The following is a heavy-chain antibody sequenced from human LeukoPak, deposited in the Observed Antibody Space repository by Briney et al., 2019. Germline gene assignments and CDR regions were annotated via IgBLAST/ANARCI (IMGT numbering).Heavy chain of an antibody. V-gene: IGHV3-21*01. D-gene: IGHD6-19*01. J-gene: IGHJ3*02. CDR2: ISSSSSYI. CDR1: GFTLSSYS. Sequence: GGSLRLSCAASGFTLSSYSMNWVRQAPGKGLEWVSSISSSSSYIYYADSVKGRFTISRNNAKNSLNLRVNSLRAEDTAVYYCARGRVGQWLVDAFDIWGQGTMVTVSS. CDR3: ARGRVGQWLVDAFDI.